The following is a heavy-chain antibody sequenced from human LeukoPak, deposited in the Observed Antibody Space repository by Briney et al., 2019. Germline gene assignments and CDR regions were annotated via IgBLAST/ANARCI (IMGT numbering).Heavy chain of an antibody. CDR1: GGSISSSGYY. J-gene: IGHJ4*02. CDR2: IYYSGST. CDR3: ARRTPYCSSTSCTEDY. D-gene: IGHD2-2*01. V-gene: IGHV4-39*07. Sequence: PSETLSLTCTVSGGSISSSGYYWGWIRQPPGKGLEWIGSIYYSGSTYYNPSLKSRVTISVDTSKIQFSLKLSSVTAADTAVYYCARRTPYCSSTSCTEDYWGQGTLVTVSS.